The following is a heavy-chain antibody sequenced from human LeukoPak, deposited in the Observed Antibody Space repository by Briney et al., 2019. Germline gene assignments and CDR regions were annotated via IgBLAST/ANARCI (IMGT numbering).Heavy chain of an antibody. Sequence: GGSLRLSCAASGFTFSSYAMHWVRQAPGKGLEWVAVISYDGSNKYYADSVKGRFTISRDNSKNTLYLQMNSLRAEDTAVYYCARASMIVVVITIDAFDIWGQGTMVTVSS. CDR2: ISYDGSNK. CDR3: ARASMIVVVITIDAFDI. D-gene: IGHD3-22*01. V-gene: IGHV3-30-3*01. CDR1: GFTFSSYA. J-gene: IGHJ3*02.